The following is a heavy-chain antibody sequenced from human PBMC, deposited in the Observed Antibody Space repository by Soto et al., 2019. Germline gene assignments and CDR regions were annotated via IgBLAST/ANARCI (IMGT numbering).Heavy chain of an antibody. J-gene: IGHJ6*02. CDR1: GFTFRSYW. CDR3: SRDLSPRQPYGMDV. CDR2: INSDGSST. Sequence: LRLSCAASGFTFRSYWMQWVRQAPGKGLVWVSWINSDGSSTSYADSVKGRFTTSRDNAKNTLYLQMNSLRAEDTSVYYCSRDLSPRQPYGMDVWGQGTTVTVSS. V-gene: IGHV3-74*01.